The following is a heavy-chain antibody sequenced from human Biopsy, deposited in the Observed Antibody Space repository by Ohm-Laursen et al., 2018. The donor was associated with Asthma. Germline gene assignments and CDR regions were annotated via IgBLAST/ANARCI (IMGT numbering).Heavy chain of an antibody. J-gene: IGHJ6*02. Sequence: ASVKVSCKTSGYTFNSAGITWVRQAPGQGLEWMGWLSVYNGNTKVAQKLQDRVTMITDTSTSTAYMELRSLRSDDTAVYFCARAVDYSRYYGIDVWGQGTTVTVS. CDR3: ARAVDYSRYYGIDV. V-gene: IGHV1-18*01. CDR1: GYTFNSAG. CDR2: LSVYNGNT. D-gene: IGHD3-10*01.